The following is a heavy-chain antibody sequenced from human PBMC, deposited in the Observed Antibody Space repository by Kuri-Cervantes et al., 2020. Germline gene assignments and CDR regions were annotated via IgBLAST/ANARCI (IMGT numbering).Heavy chain of an antibody. Sequence: SVKVSCKASGYSFTSYGISWVRQAPGQGLEWMGGIIPIFGTANYAQKFQGRVTITTDESTSTAYMELSNLRSEDTAVYYCARWKYYYGSGTRYNWFDPWGQGTLVTVSS. D-gene: IGHD3-10*01. CDR3: ARWKYYYGSGTRYNWFDP. J-gene: IGHJ5*02. V-gene: IGHV1-69*05. CDR2: IIPIFGTA. CDR1: GYSFTSYG.